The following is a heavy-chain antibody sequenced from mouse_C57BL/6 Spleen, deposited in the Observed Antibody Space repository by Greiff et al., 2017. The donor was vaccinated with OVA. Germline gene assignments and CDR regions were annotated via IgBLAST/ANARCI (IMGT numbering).Heavy chain of an antibody. CDR1: GYTFTSYW. Sequence: VQLQQPGAELVKPGASVKMSCKASGYTFTSYWITWVKQRPGQGLEWIGDIYPGSGSTNYNEKFKSKATLTVDTSSSTAYMQLSSLTSEDSAVYYCARCFYGSSYDYAMDYWGQGTSVTVSS. J-gene: IGHJ4*01. CDR2: IYPGSGST. V-gene: IGHV1-55*01. CDR3: ARCFYGSSYDYAMDY. D-gene: IGHD1-1*01.